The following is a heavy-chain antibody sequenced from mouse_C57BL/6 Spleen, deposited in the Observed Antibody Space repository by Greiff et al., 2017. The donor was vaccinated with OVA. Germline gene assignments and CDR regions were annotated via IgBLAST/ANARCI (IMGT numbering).Heavy chain of an antibody. CDR3: ALIYYDYDENYFDY. CDR1: GYSITSGYY. J-gene: IGHJ2*01. Sequence: VQRVESGPGLVKPSQSLSLTCSVTGYSITSGYYWNWIRQFPGNKLEWMSYISYDGSNNYNPSLKNRISITRDTSKNQFFLKLNSVTTEDTATYYCALIYYDYDENYFDYWGQGTTLTVSS. V-gene: IGHV3-6*01. CDR2: ISYDGSN. D-gene: IGHD2-4*01.